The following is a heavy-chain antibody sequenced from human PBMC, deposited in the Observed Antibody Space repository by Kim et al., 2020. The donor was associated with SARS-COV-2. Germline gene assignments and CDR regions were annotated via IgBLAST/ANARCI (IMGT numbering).Heavy chain of an antibody. Sequence: GGSLRLSCAASGFTFDDYTMHWVRQAPGKGLEWVSLISLDGGSTYYADSVKGRFPISRDNSKNSLYLQMNSLRTEDTALYYCAKDIKEAGAFDIWGQGTMVTVSS. CDR1: GFTFDDYT. CDR3: AKDIKEAGAFDI. V-gene: IGHV3-43*01. D-gene: IGHD3-10*01. J-gene: IGHJ3*02. CDR2: ISLDGGST.